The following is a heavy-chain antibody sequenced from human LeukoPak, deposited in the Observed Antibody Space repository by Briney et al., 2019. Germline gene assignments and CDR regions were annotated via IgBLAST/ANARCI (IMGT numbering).Heavy chain of an antibody. V-gene: IGHV3-23*01. Sequence: GGSLRLSCEASGFTFSIYAMHWVRQAPGKGLEWVSTITASASSTNYADSVKGRFTISRDNSKRTLYLQMNSLRAEDTAIYYCAKDPNGDYVGAFDFWGQGTLVTVSS. J-gene: IGHJ3*01. CDR3: AKDPNGDYVGAFDF. CDR1: GFTFSIYA. CDR2: ITASASST. D-gene: IGHD4-23*01.